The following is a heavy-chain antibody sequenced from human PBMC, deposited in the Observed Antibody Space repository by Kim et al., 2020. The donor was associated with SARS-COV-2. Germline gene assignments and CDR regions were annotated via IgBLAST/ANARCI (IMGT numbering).Heavy chain of an antibody. CDR3: ARGGYCSSTTCDFYYCAMDV. CDR1: GFGFDTHS. CDR2: IGGTSNYI. J-gene: IGHJ6*02. V-gene: IGHV3-21*01. Sequence: GGSLRLSCAASGFGFDTHSMNWVRQAPGKGLEWVSSIGGTSNYIYYADSVKGRFTISRDNAKNSLFLQMNSLRAEDTAVYYCARGGYCSSTTCDFYYCAMDVWGQGTTVTVSS. D-gene: IGHD2-2*01.